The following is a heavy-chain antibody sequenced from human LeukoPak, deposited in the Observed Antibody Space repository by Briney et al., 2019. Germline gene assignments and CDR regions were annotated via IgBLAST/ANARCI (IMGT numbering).Heavy chain of an antibody. CDR1: GFTFSSYG. CDR3: AKQRMANDGY. CDR2: ISYDGSNK. D-gene: IGHD5-24*01. J-gene: IGHJ4*02. Sequence: GGSLRLSCAASGFTFSSYGMHWVRQAPGKGLEWVAVISYDGSNKYYADSVKGRFTISRDNSKNTLYLQMNSLRAEDTAVYYCAKQRMANDGYWGQGTLVTVSS. V-gene: IGHV3-30*18.